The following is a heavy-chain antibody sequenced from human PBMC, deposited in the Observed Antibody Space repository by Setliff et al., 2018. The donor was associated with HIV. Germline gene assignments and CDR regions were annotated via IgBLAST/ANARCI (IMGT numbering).Heavy chain of an antibody. D-gene: IGHD6-6*01. Sequence: PSETLSLTCAVSGYSISIGYYWGWIRQPPGKGLEWIGEINHSGSTNYNPSLKSRVTISVDTSKNQFSLKLSSVTAADTAVYYCARHDTEYSSYPIDYWGQGNLVTVSS. CDR1: GYSISIGYY. J-gene: IGHJ4*02. CDR2: INHSGST. CDR3: ARHDTEYSSYPIDY. V-gene: IGHV4-38-2*01.